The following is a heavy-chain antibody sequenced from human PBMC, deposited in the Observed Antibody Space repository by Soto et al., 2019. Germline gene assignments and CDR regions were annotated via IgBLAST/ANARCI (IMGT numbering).Heavy chain of an antibody. Sequence: EVQLVESGGGLVQPGGSLRLSCAASGFTFSSYDMHWVRQATGKGLEWVSAIGTAGDTYYPGSVKGGFTISRENAKNSLYLQMNSLRAGDTAVYYCARVGVAVAGTLDWYFDLWGRGTLVTVSS. J-gene: IGHJ2*01. V-gene: IGHV3-13*01. CDR3: ARVGVAVAGTLDWYFDL. D-gene: IGHD6-19*01. CDR1: GFTFSSYD. CDR2: IGTAGDT.